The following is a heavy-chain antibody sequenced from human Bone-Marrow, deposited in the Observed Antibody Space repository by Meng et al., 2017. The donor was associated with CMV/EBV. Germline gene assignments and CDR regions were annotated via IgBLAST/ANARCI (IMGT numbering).Heavy chain of an antibody. CDR1: GGSISSYY. V-gene: IGHV4-59*01. D-gene: IGHD5-12*01. Sequence: GSLRLSCNVSGGSISSYYWSYIRQPPGKGLEWIGYIYNSGRTNYNPSLKSRVTISVHTSKIQFSLKLSSVTAADTAVYYCARGSGYGSYYFDYWGQGTRVTVYS. CDR2: IYNSGRT. J-gene: IGHJ4*02. CDR3: ARGSGYGSYYFDY.